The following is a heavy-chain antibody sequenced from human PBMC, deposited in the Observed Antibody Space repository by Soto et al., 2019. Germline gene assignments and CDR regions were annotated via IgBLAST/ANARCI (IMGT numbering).Heavy chain of an antibody. CDR2: INPNSGGT. CDR1: GYTFTGYY. J-gene: IGHJ1*01. V-gene: IGHV1-2*02. D-gene: IGHD6-13*01. Sequence: ASVKVSCKASGYTFTGYYIHWVRQAPGQGLEWMGWINPNSGGTNYAQKFQGRVTTTRDTSISTAYMELSRLRSDDTAVYYCARRAAADNKCFQHWGQGTLVTVSS. CDR3: ARRAAADNKCFQH.